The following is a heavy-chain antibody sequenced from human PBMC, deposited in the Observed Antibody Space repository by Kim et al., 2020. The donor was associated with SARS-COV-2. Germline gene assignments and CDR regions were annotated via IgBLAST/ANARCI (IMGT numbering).Heavy chain of an antibody. D-gene: IGHD2-21*02. Sequence: ASVKVSCKASGYTFTSFSIAWVRQAPGQGLEWMGWISTYNGYTDYAQHLQDRVTMTTDTSTSTVYMDLRALRSDDTAVYFCARTHVVVVTATPTCFDSWG. CDR1: GYTFTSFS. CDR3: ARTHVVVVTATPTCFDS. CDR2: ISTYNGYT. V-gene: IGHV1-18*04. J-gene: IGHJ4*01.